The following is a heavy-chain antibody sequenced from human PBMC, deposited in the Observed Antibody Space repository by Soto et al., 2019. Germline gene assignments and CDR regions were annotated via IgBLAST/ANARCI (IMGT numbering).Heavy chain of an antibody. V-gene: IGHV4-59*01. CDR3: ARGGSSTDH. D-gene: IGHD6-6*01. CDR1: GGSISGFY. Sequence: KTSETLSLTCTVSGGSISGFYWSWIRQSPGKGLEWIGYILYSGTTNYSPSLRSRVTMSLDTSKNQFSLQLNSVTAADAAVYYCARGGSSTDHWGQGTLVTVSS. CDR2: ILYSGTT. J-gene: IGHJ4*02.